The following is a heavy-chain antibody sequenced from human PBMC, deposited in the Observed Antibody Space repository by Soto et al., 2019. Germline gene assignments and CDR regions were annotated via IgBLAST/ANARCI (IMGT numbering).Heavy chain of an antibody. Sequence: ASVKVSCKASGYTFTSYYMHWVRQAPGQGLEWMGIINPSGGSTSYAQKFQGRVTMTRDTSTSTVYMELSSLRSEDTAVYYCARDEYYYDSRGYCGYWGQGTLVTVSS. V-gene: IGHV1-46*03. CDR2: INPSGGST. CDR3: ARDEYYYDSRGYCGY. CDR1: GYTFTSYY. J-gene: IGHJ4*02. D-gene: IGHD3-22*01.